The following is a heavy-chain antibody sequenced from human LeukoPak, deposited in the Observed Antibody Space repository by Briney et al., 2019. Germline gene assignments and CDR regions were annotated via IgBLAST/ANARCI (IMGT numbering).Heavy chain of an antibody. CDR3: ASRVDTAMGYNWFDP. V-gene: IGHV4-59*01. CDR1: GGSISSYY. CDR2: IYYSGST. Sequence: PSETLSLTCTVSGGSISSYYWSWIRQPPGKGLEWIGYIYYSGSTNYNPSLKSRVTISVDTSKNQFSLKLTSVTAADTAVYYCASRVDTAMGYNWFDPWGQGTLVTVSS. J-gene: IGHJ5*02. D-gene: IGHD5-18*01.